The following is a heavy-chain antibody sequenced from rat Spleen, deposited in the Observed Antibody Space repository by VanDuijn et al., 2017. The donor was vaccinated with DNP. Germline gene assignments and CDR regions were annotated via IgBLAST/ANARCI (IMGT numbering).Heavy chain of an antibody. V-gene: IGHV5-31*01. CDR1: GFTFNNYW. D-gene: IGHD5-1*01. CDR3: TRGANWEGNWFAY. CDR2: ISSSGGST. Sequence: EVQLVESGGDLVQPGRSLKLSCVASGFTFNNYWMTWIRQVPGEGLEWVASISSSGGSTYYPDSVKGRFTISRDNAKNTLYLQMNSLRSEDTATYYCTRGANWEGNWFAYWGQGTLVTVSS. J-gene: IGHJ3*01.